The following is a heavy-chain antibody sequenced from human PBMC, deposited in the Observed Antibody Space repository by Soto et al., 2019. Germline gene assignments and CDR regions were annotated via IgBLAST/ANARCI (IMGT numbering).Heavy chain of an antibody. CDR3: ARGASRSIQLWLWY. Sequence: GASVKVSCKASGYTFTGYYMHWVRQAPGQGLEWMGWINPNSGGTNYAQKFQGWVTMTRDTSISTAYMELSRLRSDDTAVYYCARGASRSIQLWLWYWGQGTLVTVSS. J-gene: IGHJ4*02. CDR2: INPNSGGT. CDR1: GYTFTGYY. D-gene: IGHD5-18*01. V-gene: IGHV1-2*04.